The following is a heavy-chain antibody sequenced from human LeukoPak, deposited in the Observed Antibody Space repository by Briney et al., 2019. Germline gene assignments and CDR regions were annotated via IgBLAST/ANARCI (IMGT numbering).Heavy chain of an antibody. J-gene: IGHJ4*02. CDR1: GGSIFSYY. D-gene: IGHD2-21*01. Sequence: SETLSLTCTVLGGSIFSYYWSWIRQPPGKGLEWMGYIYYSGSTNYNPSLKSRVTISVDTSKNQFSLRVSSVTAADTAVYYCATHLNNCGDDCYIFDYWGQGTLVTVSS. V-gene: IGHV4-59*08. CDR3: ATHLNNCGDDCYIFDY. CDR2: IYYSGST.